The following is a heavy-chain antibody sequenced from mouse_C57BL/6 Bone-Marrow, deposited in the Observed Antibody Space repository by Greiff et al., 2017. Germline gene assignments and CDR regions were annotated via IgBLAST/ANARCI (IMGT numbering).Heavy chain of an antibody. V-gene: IGHV5-6*02. CDR1: GFTFSSYG. Sequence: EVMLVESGGDLVKPGGSLKLSCAASGFTFSSYGMSWVRQTPDKRLEWVATISSGGSYTYSPDSVKGRFTISRDNAKNTLYLQMSSLKSEDTAMYYFARPYGIYWYFDVWGTGTTVTVSS. CDR2: ISSGGSYT. D-gene: IGHD2-1*01. CDR3: ARPYGIYWYFDV. J-gene: IGHJ1*03.